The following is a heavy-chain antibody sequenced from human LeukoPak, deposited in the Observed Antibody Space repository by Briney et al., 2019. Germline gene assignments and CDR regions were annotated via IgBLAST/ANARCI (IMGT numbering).Heavy chain of an antibody. Sequence: PSETLSLTCAVYGGSFSGYYWTWIRQPPRKGLEWIGEINHSGSTNYNPSLKSRVTISVDTSKNQISLKLSSVTAADTAVYYCARAPAQQLAPNFDYWGQGALVTVSS. D-gene: IGHD6-13*01. CDR3: ARAPAQQLAPNFDY. J-gene: IGHJ4*02. CDR1: GGSFSGYY. CDR2: INHSGST. V-gene: IGHV4-34*01.